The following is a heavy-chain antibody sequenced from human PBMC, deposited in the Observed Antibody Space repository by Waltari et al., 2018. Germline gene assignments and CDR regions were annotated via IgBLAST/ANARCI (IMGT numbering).Heavy chain of an antibody. V-gene: IGHV3-48*03. CDR1: GFSLGSYD. CDR2: ISESGHST. Sequence: VESGGGLVQPGGSVRLSCPASGFSLGSYDLNWVRQAPGEGLEWISYISESGHSTFYADSVKGRFTVSRDNAKNSLHLQMNSLRAEDSATYYCARDGRGPGLTKVDVWGQGTTVTVSS. D-gene: IGHD2-21*01. CDR3: ARDGRGPGLTKVDV. J-gene: IGHJ6*02.